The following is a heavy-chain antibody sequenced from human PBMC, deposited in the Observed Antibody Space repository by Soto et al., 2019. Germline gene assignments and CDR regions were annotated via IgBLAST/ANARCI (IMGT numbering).Heavy chain of an antibody. CDR3: PKLLAVAGSNY. CDR2: INPDGSSR. CDR1: GFTFSSYW. J-gene: IGHJ4*02. Sequence: EVQLVESGGGLVQPGGSLRLSCSVSGFTFSSYWMHWVRQVPGKGLEWVSRINPDGSSRSYADSVEDRFTISRDNAKNTLYLQMNSLRVEDTAVYFCPKLLAVAGSNYWGQGTLVTLSS. V-gene: IGHV3-74*01. D-gene: IGHD6-19*01.